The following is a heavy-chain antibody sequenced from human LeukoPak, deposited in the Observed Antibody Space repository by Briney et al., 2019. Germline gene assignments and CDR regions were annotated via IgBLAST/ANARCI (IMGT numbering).Heavy chain of an antibody. J-gene: IGHJ6*03. D-gene: IGHD3-3*01. CDR1: GYTFTGYY. CDR3: AREEWPHYYYYMVG. V-gene: IGHV1-2*06. CDR2: INPNSGGT. Sequence: ASVKVSCKASGYTFTGYYMHWVRQAPGQGLEWMGRINPNSGGTNYAQKFQGRVTMTRDTSISTAYMELNRLRSDDTAVYYCAREEWPHYYYYMVGWGKGTTVTVSS.